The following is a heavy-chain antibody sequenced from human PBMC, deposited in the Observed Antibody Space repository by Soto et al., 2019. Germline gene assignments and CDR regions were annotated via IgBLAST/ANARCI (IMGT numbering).Heavy chain of an antibody. D-gene: IGHD3-10*01. J-gene: IGHJ4*02. CDR2: MYNSGST. V-gene: IGHV4-59*08. Sequence: SETLSLTCTVSGGSISSYYWTWIRQPPGKGLEWIGFMYNSGSTHYNPSLKSRVTISLDTSKNQFSLNLRSVSAADTSVYYCASMGYHYGSGSYPLDYWGQGTLVTVSS. CDR3: ASMGYHYGSGSYPLDY. CDR1: GGSISSYY.